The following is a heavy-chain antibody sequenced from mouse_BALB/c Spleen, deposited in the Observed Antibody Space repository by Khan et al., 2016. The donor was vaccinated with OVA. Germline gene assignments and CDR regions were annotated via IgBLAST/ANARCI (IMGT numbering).Heavy chain of an antibody. J-gene: IGHJ1*01. Sequence: QIQLVQSGPELKKPGETVKISCKASGYTFTNYGMNWVKQAPGKGLKWMGWINTYTGEPTYADDFRGRFAFSLETSASTASLQINNLQNEDTATYFCARSKPYWYFDVWGAGTTVTVSS. V-gene: IGHV9-3-1*01. CDR1: GYTFTNYG. CDR3: ARSKPYWYFDV. CDR2: INTYTGEP. D-gene: IGHD2-5*01.